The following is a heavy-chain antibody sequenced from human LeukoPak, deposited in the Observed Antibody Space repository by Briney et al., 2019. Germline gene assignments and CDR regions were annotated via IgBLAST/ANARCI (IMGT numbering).Heavy chain of an antibody. CDR2: ISAYNGNT. D-gene: IGHD6-13*01. J-gene: IGHJ5*02. CDR1: GYTFTSYG. V-gene: IGHV1-18*01. Sequence: GASVKVSCKASGYTFTSYGISWVRQAPGQGLEWMGWISAYNGNTNYAQKLQGRVTTTTDTSTSTAYMELRSLRSDDTAVYYCARVDGIAAAGWFDPWGQGTLVTVSS. CDR3: ARVDGIAAAGWFDP.